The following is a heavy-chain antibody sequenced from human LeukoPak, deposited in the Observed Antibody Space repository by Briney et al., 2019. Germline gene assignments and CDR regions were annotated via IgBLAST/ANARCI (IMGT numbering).Heavy chain of an antibody. CDR2: IYYSGST. Sequence: SETLSLTCAVSGGSLSSYYWSWIRQPPGEGLEWVGYIYYSGSTNYNPSLKSRVTISVDTSKNQFSLKLSSVTAADTAVYYCARGSIAAAGTRTWFDPWGQGTLVTVSS. CDR1: GGSLSSYY. J-gene: IGHJ5*02. CDR3: ARGSIAAAGTRTWFDP. D-gene: IGHD6-13*01. V-gene: IGHV4-59*01.